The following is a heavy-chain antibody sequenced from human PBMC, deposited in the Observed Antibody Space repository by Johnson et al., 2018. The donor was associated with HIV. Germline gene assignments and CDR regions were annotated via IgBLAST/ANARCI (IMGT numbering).Heavy chain of an antibody. Sequence: QVQLVESGGGVVQPGRSLRLSCAASGFTFSYYAMHWVRQAPGKGLEWMAVISHDGSNRYYADSVKGRFTISRYNSKNTLYLQMNSLRAEDTAVYYCARSTVTTFIVFDIWGQGTMVTVSS. CDR3: ARSTVTTFIVFDI. V-gene: IGHV3-30*04. D-gene: IGHD4-17*01. CDR2: ISHDGSNR. J-gene: IGHJ3*02. CDR1: GFTFSYYA.